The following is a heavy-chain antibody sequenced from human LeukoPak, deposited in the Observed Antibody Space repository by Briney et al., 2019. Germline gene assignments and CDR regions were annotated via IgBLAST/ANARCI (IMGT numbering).Heavy chain of an antibody. D-gene: IGHD5-18*01. CDR3: AKDKFNTYGASLFDY. J-gene: IGHJ4*02. CDR2: IGDSGISI. V-gene: IGHV3-23*01. CDR1: GFTFRNNA. Sequence: GGSLRLSCVASGFTFRNNAMSWVRQAPGKGLEWVSAIGDSGISIYYADSVKGRFTVSRDNSRNTLFLQMNSLRVEDTAVYYCAKDKFNTYGASLFDYWGQGTLVTVSS.